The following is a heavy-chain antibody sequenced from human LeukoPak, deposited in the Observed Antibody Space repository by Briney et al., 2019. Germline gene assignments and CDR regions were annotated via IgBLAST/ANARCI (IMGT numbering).Heavy chain of an antibody. J-gene: IGHJ4*02. CDR1: GFTFSSYS. D-gene: IGHD6-13*01. V-gene: IGHV3-21*01. CDR3: ARELVEIAAAATDY. CDR2: ISSSSSYI. Sequence: NPGGSLRLSCAASGFTFSSYSMNWVRQAPGKGLEWVSSISSSSSYIHYADSVKGRFTISRDNAKNSLYLQMNSLRVEDTAVYYCARELVEIAAAATDYWGQGTLVTVSS.